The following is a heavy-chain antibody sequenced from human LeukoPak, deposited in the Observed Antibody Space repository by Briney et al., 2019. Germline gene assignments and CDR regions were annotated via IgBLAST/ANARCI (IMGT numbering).Heavy chain of an antibody. D-gene: IGHD2-2*01. Sequence: GSLRPPFTSLGFNFWNFLMGRVRQAPGKGPGWVANIKQDETEKFYVGSVKGRFTISRDNAKNSLYLQMNSLRVEDTALYYCVRLGSTSPGNWYKLFDQWGQGSLVTVSS. J-gene: IGHJ4*02. CDR2: IKQDETEK. CDR1: GFNFWNFL. V-gene: IGHV3-7*05. CDR3: VRLGSTSPGNWYKLFDQ.